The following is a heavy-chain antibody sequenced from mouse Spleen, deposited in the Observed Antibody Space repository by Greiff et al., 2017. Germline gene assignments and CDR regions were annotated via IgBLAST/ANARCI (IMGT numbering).Heavy chain of an antibody. V-gene: IGHV1-82*01. D-gene: IGHD2-4*01. CDR2: IYPGDGDT. J-gene: IGHJ3*01. Sequence: VQLQQSGPELVKPGASVKISCKASGYAFSSSWMNWVKQRPGKGLEWIGRIYPGDGDTNYNGKFKGKATLTADKSSSTAYMQLSSLTSEDSAVYFCARSDDYDGVAYWGQGTLVTVSA. CDR1: GYAFSSSW. CDR3: ARSDDYDGVAY.